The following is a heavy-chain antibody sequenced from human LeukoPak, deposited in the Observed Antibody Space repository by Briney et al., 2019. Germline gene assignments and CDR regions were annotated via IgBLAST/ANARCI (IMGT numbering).Heavy chain of an antibody. CDR2: IYYSGST. Sequence: ETSETLSLTCTVSGGSISSSSYYWGWIRQPPGKGLEWIGSIYYSGSTYYNPSLKSRVTISVDTSKNQFSLKLSSVTAADTAVYYCARAYDIPWFDPWGQGTLVTVSS. J-gene: IGHJ5*02. D-gene: IGHD3-9*01. V-gene: IGHV4-39*01. CDR3: ARAYDIPWFDP. CDR1: GGSISSSSYY.